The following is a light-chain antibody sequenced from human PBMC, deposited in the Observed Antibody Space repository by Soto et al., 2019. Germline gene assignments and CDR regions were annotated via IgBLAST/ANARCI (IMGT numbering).Light chain of an antibody. CDR2: DAS. J-gene: IGKJ4*01. V-gene: IGKV3-11*01. CDR3: QQRSNLPMT. Sequence: EIALTQSPATLSLSPGERATLSCRASQSVSSYLAWYQQKPGQPPRLLIYDASNRATGVPARFSGSGSGTDFTLTISSLEPEDFALYYCQQRSNLPMTFGGGTKVEIK. CDR1: QSVSSY.